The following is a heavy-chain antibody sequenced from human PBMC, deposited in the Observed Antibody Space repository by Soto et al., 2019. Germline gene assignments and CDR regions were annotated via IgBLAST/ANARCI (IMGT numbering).Heavy chain of an antibody. Sequence: ASVKVSCKASGYTFTSYGISWVRQAPGQGLEWMGWISAYNGNTNYAQKLQGRVTMTTDTSTSTAYMELRSLRSDDTAVYYCARDLPPHAYYYDSSGPDAFDIWGQGTMVTVSS. J-gene: IGHJ3*02. CDR3: ARDLPPHAYYYDSSGPDAFDI. V-gene: IGHV1-18*04. CDR1: GYTFTSYG. CDR2: ISAYNGNT. D-gene: IGHD3-22*01.